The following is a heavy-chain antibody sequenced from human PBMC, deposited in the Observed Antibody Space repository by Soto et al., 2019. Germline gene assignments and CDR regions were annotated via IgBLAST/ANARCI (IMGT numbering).Heavy chain of an antibody. CDR2: ISAYTGNT. Sequence: QVQLVQSGAEVKKPGASVKVSCKASGYTFTSYGISWVRQAPGQGLEWMGWISAYTGNTNYAQKLQGRVTTTTDTSASTAYMELRSLRSDDTAVYYCARGFGGYCSGGSCSDTGFFDYWGQGTLVTVSS. J-gene: IGHJ4*02. CDR3: ARGFGGYCSGGSCSDTGFFDY. CDR1: GYTFTSYG. V-gene: IGHV1-18*01. D-gene: IGHD2-15*01.